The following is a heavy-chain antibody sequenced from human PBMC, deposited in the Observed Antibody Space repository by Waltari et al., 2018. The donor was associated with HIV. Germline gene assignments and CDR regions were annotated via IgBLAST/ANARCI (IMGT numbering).Heavy chain of an antibody. V-gene: IGHV2-5*01. D-gene: IGHD7-27*01. CDR1: GFSLSTSGVG. CDR3: THSRWGPTDY. CDR2: IFWNDDK. Sequence: QITLKESGPTLVKPPHTLPLTCTFSGFSLSTSGVGVAWIRQPPGKALEWLALIFWNDDKRYSPSLKSRLTITKDTSKNQVVLTMTNMDPVDTATYYCTHSRWGPTDYWGQGTLVTVSS. J-gene: IGHJ4*02.